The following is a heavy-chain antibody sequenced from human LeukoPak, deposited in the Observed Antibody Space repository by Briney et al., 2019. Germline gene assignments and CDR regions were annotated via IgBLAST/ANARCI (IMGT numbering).Heavy chain of an antibody. D-gene: IGHD2-15*01. CDR1: GYTFTGYY. J-gene: IGHJ4*02. CDR3: ARDVERDFAATNFDY. V-gene: IGHV1-2*02. Sequence: ASVKVSCKASGYTFTGYYMHWVRQAPGQGLEWMGWINPNSGGTNYAQKFQGRVTMTRDTSISTAHMELSRLRSDDTAVYYCARDVERDFAATNFDYWGQGTLVTVSS. CDR2: INPNSGGT.